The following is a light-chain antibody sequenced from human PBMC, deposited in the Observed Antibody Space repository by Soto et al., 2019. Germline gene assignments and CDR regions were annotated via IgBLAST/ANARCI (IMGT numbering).Light chain of an antibody. Sequence: DIKMTQSPSSLSASVGDRVTITCRASQSLSSHLHWYQEKPGKAPKLLIYSAYNLESGVPSRFSGSGSGTDFTLTISSLQPEDFATYYCQQSYITPYTFGQGTNLEIK. V-gene: IGKV1-39*01. CDR1: QSLSSH. CDR3: QQSYITPYT. CDR2: SAY. J-gene: IGKJ2*01.